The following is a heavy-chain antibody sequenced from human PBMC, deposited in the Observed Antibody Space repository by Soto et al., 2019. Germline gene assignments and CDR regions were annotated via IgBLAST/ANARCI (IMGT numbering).Heavy chain of an antibody. CDR3: ARGWLRDLWVW. J-gene: IGHJ1*01. CDR2: ISASSTYI. Sequence: EVQLVESGGGLVQPGGSLRLSCAASGFIFSSYTMNWVRQAPGKGLEWVSSISASSTYIYYSDSMKGRFTISRDNAHNSLYLQVDRRRAEGAAVYYCARGWLRDLWVWWGEGTLSTFSS. D-gene: IGHD5-12*01. V-gene: IGHV3-21*01. CDR1: GFIFSSYT.